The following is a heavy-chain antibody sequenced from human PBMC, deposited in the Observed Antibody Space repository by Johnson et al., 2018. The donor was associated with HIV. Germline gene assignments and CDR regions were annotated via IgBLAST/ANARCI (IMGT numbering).Heavy chain of an antibody. CDR2: IYSGGKT. Sequence: VQLVESGGDLVKPGGSLRLSCAASGFTFSDAWMNWVRQAPGKGLEWVSVIYSGGKTYYADSVKGRFTISRDNSKNTLYLQMNSLKSEDTAVYYCTTDQVGRNYGGKYHIWGQGTMVTVSS. CDR1: GFTFSDAW. V-gene: IGHV3-66*01. J-gene: IGHJ3*02. CDR3: TTDQVGRNYGGKYHI. D-gene: IGHD1-7*01.